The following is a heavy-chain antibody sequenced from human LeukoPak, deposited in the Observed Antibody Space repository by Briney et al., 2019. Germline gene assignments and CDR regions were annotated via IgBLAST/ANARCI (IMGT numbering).Heavy chain of an antibody. Sequence: HTGGSLRLSCAASGVTLSSYAMSWARQAPGKGLEWVSGISSSGSGGNTYYADSVKGRFTISRDNSMNTLFLQMNSLRAEDTAVYYCANSPPFSPALFDYWGQGTLVTVSS. CDR3: ANSPPFSPALFDY. V-gene: IGHV3-23*01. CDR1: GVTLSSYA. CDR2: ISSSGSGGNT. J-gene: IGHJ4*02.